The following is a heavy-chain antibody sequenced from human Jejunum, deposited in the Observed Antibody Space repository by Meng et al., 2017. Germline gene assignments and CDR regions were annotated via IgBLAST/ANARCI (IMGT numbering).Heavy chain of an antibody. V-gene: IGHV1-18*01. CDR3: ARDYSGTSYRYSDY. CDR2: ISVYHGNT. D-gene: IGHD1-26*01. Sequence: QVQLVQSGAEVKNTGASVQVACKTSGYTFTSYGISWVRQAPGQGLEWMGWISVYHGNTNYAQKLQGRVTMTTDTSTSTAYMELRSLRSDDTAVYFCARDYSGTSYRYSDYWGQGTLVTVSS. J-gene: IGHJ4*02. CDR1: GYTFTSYG.